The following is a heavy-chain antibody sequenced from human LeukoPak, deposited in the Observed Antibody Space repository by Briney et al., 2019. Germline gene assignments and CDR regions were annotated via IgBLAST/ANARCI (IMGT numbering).Heavy chain of an antibody. V-gene: IGHV3-74*01. CDR1: GFTFSSHW. D-gene: IGHD6-25*01. CDR3: ARGSGVITGIDE. Sequence: GGSLRLSCAASGFTFSSHWMHWVRQAPGKGLVWVSRIKDDGSHTNYADSVKGRFTISRDSAKNTLSLQMNSLRAEDTAVYYCARGSGVITGIDEWGQGTLVTVSS. CDR2: IKDDGSHT. J-gene: IGHJ4*02.